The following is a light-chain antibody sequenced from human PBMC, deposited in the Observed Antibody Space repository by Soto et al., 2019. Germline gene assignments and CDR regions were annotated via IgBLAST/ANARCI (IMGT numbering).Light chain of an antibody. CDR2: DAS. CDR3: LQDHSYPRT. V-gene: IGKV1-6*01. CDR1: QDIGSD. J-gene: IGKJ2*01. Sequence: AIQMTQSPSSLSASVGDRVIINCRASQDIGSDLGWYQQKPGKAPILLIFDASTLQSGVPSRFSGSGSGTDFTLTISSLQPEDFATYFCLQDHSYPRTFGQGTKL.